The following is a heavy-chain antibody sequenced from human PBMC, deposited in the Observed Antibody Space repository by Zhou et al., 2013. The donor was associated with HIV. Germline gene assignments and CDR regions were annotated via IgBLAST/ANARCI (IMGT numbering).Heavy chain of an antibody. D-gene: IGHD3-9*01. CDR1: GGTFSSYA. CDR2: IIPILGIA. Sequence: QVQLVQSGAEVKKPGSSVKVSCKASGGTFSSYAISWVRQAPGQGLEWMGRIIPILGIANYAQKFQGRVTITADKSTSTAYMELSSLRSEDTAVYYCARPEGGRYFDWLLWGWGQGTLVTGLL. CDR3: ARPEGGRYFDWLLWG. V-gene: IGHV1-69*04. J-gene: IGHJ4*02.